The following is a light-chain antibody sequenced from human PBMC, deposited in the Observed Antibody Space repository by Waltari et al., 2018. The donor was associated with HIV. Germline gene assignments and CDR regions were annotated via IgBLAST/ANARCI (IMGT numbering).Light chain of an antibody. J-gene: IGLJ2*01. CDR1: SSNIGSNF. V-gene: IGLV1-47*01. Sequence: LTQPPSASETPGQRGTISCYGSSSNIGSNFVYWYQQFPGTAPKLLIYKNNQRPSGVPDRFSGSNSGTSASLAISGLQSEDEADYYCAAWDDRLNGVVFGGGTKLTVL. CDR3: AAWDDRLNGVV. CDR2: KNN.